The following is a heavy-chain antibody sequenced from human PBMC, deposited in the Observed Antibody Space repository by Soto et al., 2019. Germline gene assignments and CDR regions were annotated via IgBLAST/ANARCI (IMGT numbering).Heavy chain of an antibody. D-gene: IGHD1-26*01. V-gene: IGHV3-33*01. CDR3: ARDVFEVEWVGATQYYYGMDV. J-gene: IGHJ6*02. CDR2: IWYDGSNK. Sequence: GESLKISCAASGFTFSSYGMHWVRQAPGKGLEWVAVIWYDGSNKYYADSVKGRFTISRDNSKNTLYLQMNSLRAEDTAVYYCARDVFEVEWVGATQYYYGMDVWGQGTTVTVSS. CDR1: GFTFSSYG.